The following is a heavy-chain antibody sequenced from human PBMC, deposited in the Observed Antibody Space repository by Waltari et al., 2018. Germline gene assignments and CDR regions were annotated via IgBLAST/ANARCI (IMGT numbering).Heavy chain of an antibody. V-gene: IGHV2-70*15. CDR2: IDWDDDK. D-gene: IGHD3-22*01. J-gene: IGHJ4*02. Sequence: QVTLRESGPALVKPTQTLTLTCTFSGFSLSTSGMCVSWIRQPPGKALEWLARIDWDDDKYYSTSLKTRLTISKDTSKNQVVLTMTNMDPVDTATYYCARTYYYDSSGYYNYFDYWGQGTLVTASS. CDR3: ARTYYYDSSGYYNYFDY. CDR1: GFSLSTSGMC.